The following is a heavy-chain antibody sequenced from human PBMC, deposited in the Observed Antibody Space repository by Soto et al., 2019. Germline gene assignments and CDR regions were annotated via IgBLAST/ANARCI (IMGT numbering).Heavy chain of an antibody. V-gene: IGHV4-4*02. CDR3: ARSGYNTRWSSRGLDY. CDR1: SGSISSSNW. Sequence: SETLSLTCGVSSGSISSSNWWSWVRQPPGKGLEWIGEIYHSGSTNYNPSLKSRVTISVDKSKNQFSLNLSSVTAADTAVYYCARSGYNTRWSSRGLDYWGQGTLVTVSS. D-gene: IGHD5-12*01. CDR2: IYHSGST. J-gene: IGHJ4*02.